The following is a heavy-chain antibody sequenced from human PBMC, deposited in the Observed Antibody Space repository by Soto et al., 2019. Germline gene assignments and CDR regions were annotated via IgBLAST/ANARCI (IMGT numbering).Heavy chain of an antibody. CDR1: GFTVSSNY. D-gene: IGHD4-4*01. V-gene: IGHV3-53*01. Sequence: GGSLRLSCAASGFTVSSNYMSWVRQAPGKGLEWVSVIYSGGSTYYADSVKGRFTISRDNSKNTLYLQMNSLRAEDTAVYYCARDRSNYAYYYGMDVWGQGTTVTVSS. CDR3: ARDRSNYAYYYGMDV. J-gene: IGHJ6*02. CDR2: IYSGGST.